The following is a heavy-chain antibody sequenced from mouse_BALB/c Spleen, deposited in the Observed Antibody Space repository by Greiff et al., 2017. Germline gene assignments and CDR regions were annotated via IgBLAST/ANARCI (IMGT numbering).Heavy chain of an antibody. V-gene: IGHV1-37*01. Sequence: VHVKQSGPELVKPGASVKISCKASGYSFTGYFMNWVKQSHGKSLEWIGRINPYNGDTFYNQKFKGKATLTVDKSSSTAHMELLSLTSEDSAVYYCGRRFYDVYYDAMDYWGQGTSVTVSS. D-gene: IGHD2-3*01. CDR3: GRRFYDVYYDAMDY. CDR2: INPYNGDT. J-gene: IGHJ4*01. CDR1: GYSFTGYF.